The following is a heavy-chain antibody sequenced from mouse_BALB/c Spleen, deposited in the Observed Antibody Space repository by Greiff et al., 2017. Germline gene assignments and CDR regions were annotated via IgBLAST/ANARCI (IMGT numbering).Heavy chain of an antibody. D-gene: IGHD1-1*01. Sequence: EVKLQESGPGLVKPSQSLSLTCTVTGYSITSDYAWNWIRQFPGNKLEWMGYISYSGSTSYNPSLKSRISITRDTSKNQFFLQLNSVTTEDTATYYCARDGSSYDFDYWGQGTTLTVSS. V-gene: IGHV3-2*02. CDR2: ISYSGST. CDR3: ARDGSSYDFDY. CDR1: GYSITSDYA. J-gene: IGHJ2*01.